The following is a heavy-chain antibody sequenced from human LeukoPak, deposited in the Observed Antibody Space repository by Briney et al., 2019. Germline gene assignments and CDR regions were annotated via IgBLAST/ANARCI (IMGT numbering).Heavy chain of an antibody. J-gene: IGHJ4*02. CDR2: IKQDGSET. Sequence: GGSLRLSCAASGFTFSSHWMYWVRQAPGKGLEWVANIKQDGSETFYVDSVKGRFTISRDNAKNSLYLQMNSLRAEDTAVYYCTREYYYGSGSYYNGYWGQGTLVTVSS. D-gene: IGHD3-10*01. CDR1: GFTFSSHW. CDR3: TREYYYGSGSYYNGY. V-gene: IGHV3-7*04.